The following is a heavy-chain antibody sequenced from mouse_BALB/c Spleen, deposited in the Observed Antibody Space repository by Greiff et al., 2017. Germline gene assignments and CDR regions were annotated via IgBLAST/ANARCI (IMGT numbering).Heavy chain of an antibody. CDR3: ARRGTAYYFDY. CDR1: GFTFSSYT. Sequence: EVKLQESGGGLVQPGGSLKLSCAASGFTFSSYTMSWVRQTPEKRLEWVAYISNGGGSTYYPDTVKGRFTISRDNAKNTLYLQMSSLKSEDTAMYYCARRGTAYYFDYWGQGTTLTVSS. CDR2: ISNGGGST. V-gene: IGHV5-12-2*01. D-gene: IGHD3-3*01. J-gene: IGHJ2*01.